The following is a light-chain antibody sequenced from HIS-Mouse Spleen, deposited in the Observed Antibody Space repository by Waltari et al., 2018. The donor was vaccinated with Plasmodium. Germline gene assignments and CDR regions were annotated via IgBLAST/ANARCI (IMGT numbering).Light chain of an antibody. CDR3: YSTDSSGNHRV. V-gene: IGLV3-10*01. CDR2: EDS. J-gene: IGLJ3*02. Sequence: SYELTQPPSVSVSPGQTAKITCPGNALPKKHAYWYQQKSGQAPGLVIYEDSKRPPGIPARFSGSSSGTMAILTISGAQVEDEADYYWYSTDSSGNHRVFGGGTKLTVL. CDR1: ALPKKH.